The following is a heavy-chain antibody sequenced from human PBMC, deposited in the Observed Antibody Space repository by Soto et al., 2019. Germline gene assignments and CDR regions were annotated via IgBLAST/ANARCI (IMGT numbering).Heavy chain of an antibody. D-gene: IGHD6-13*01. CDR3: ARDRKGGDSWFWDYFDY. J-gene: IGHJ4*02. CDR2: ISYDGSNK. Sequence: QVQLVESGGGVVQPGRSLRLSCAASGFTFSSYAMHWVRQAPGKGLEWVAVISYDGSNKYYADSVKGRFTISRDDSKNTLFLQMNSLRPEDTAVYYCARDRKGGDSWFWDYFDYWGQRILVTVSS. V-gene: IGHV3-30-3*01. CDR1: GFTFSSYA.